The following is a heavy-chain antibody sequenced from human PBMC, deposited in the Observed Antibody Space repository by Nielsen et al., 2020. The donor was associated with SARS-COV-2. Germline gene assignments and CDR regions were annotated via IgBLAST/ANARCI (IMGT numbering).Heavy chain of an antibody. CDR2: VNAGNGNT. V-gene: IGHV1-3*01. J-gene: IGHJ6*02. CDR3: ARAGYCSSTSCYRDYYYGMDV. Sequence: WVRQAPGQRLEWMGWVNAGNGNTKYSQKFQGRVTITRDTSASTAYMELSSLRSEDTAVYYCARAGYCSSTSCYRDYYYGMDVWGQGTTVTVSS. D-gene: IGHD2-2*03.